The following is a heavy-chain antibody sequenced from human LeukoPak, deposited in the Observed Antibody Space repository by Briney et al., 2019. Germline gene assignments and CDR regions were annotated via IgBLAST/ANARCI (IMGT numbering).Heavy chain of an antibody. J-gene: IGHJ4*02. CDR1: GYTFTGHY. CDR2: INSNSSGT. CDR3: VRGRLLTSASLTTAPFDS. Sequence: ASVKVSCKASGYTFTGHYIHWVRQAPGQGLEWMGWINSNSSGTKYAQKFQGRVTMTRDTSISTAHMELSWLRSDDTAVYYCVRGRLLTSASLTTAPFDSWGQGTLVTVSS. V-gene: IGHV1-2*02. D-gene: IGHD4-17*01.